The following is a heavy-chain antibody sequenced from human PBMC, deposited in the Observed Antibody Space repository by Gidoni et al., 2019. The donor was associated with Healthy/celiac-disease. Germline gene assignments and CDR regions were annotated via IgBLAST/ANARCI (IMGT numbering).Heavy chain of an antibody. CDR1: GFTVSRNY. CDR3: ARESIAAAGYYYYGMDV. D-gene: IGHD6-13*01. J-gene: IGHJ6*02. Sequence: EVQLVETGGGMTQPGGSLRLACAASGFTVSRNYMSWVRQAPGKGLEWVSVIYSGGSTYDADSVKGRFTISRDNSKNTLYLQMNSLRAEDTAVYYCARESIAAAGYYYYGMDVWGQGTTVTVSS. V-gene: IGHV3-53*02. CDR2: IYSGGST.